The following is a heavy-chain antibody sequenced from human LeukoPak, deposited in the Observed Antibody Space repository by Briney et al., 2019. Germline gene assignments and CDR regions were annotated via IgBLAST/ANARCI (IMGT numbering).Heavy chain of an antibody. V-gene: IGHV3-11*01. CDR3: ARDGDVDTAMVLFEP. D-gene: IGHD5-18*01. CDR2: ISSSGSTI. CDR1: GFTFSDYD. J-gene: IGHJ5*02. Sequence: GGSLRLSCAASGFTFSDYDMSWIRQAPGKGLEWVALISSSGSTIYYADSVKGRFTISRYNAKNSLYLQINSLRAEDTAVYYCARDGDVDTAMVLFEPWGQGTLVPVST.